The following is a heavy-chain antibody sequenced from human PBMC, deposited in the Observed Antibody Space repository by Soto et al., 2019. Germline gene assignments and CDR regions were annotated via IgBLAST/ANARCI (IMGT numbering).Heavy chain of an antibody. J-gene: IGHJ4*02. CDR1: GFTFDDYT. Sequence: EVQLVESGGGVVQSGGSLRLSCAASGFTFDDYTMHWVRQSPGKGLEWVSLISWDGSKRFYADSVEGRFTISRDNSKNSLDLKMNSLTTEDSAFYQLVKGEGVLLGGDWGQGTLVTVSS. V-gene: IGHV3-43*01. CDR3: VKGEGVLLGGD. CDR2: ISWDGSKR. D-gene: IGHD2-15*01.